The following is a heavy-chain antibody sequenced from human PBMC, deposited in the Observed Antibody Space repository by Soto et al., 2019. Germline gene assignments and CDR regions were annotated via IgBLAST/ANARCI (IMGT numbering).Heavy chain of an antibody. Sequence: QVQLQESGPGLVKPSGTLSLTCAVSSGSISSSNWWSWVRQPPGKGLEWIGEIYHSGSTNYNPSLKSRVTISVDKSKNQFPLKLSSVTAADTAVYYCARCGRGYCSGGSCLRGYYYYMDVWGKGTTVTVSS. V-gene: IGHV4-4*02. CDR2: IYHSGST. J-gene: IGHJ6*03. CDR3: ARCGRGYCSGGSCLRGYYYYMDV. CDR1: SGSISSSNW. D-gene: IGHD2-15*01.